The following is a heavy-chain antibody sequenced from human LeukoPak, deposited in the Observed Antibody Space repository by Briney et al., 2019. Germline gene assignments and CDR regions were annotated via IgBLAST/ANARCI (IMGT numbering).Heavy chain of an antibody. CDR2: IYYSGST. CDR3: ARDRDYGDYAAPL. CDR1: GGSISSSSYY. D-gene: IGHD4-17*01. J-gene: IGHJ2*01. V-gene: IGHV4-39*07. Sequence: PSETLSLTCTVSGGSISSSSYYWGWIRQPPGKGLEWIGSIYYSGSTYYNPSLKSRVTISVDTSKNQFSLKLSSVTAADTAVYYCARDRDYGDYAAPLWGRGTLVTVSS.